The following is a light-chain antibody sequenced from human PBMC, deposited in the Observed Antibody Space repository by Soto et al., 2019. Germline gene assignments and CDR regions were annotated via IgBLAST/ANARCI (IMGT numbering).Light chain of an antibody. J-gene: IGKJ1*01. CDR3: QQYNNWPRT. CDR1: QSVSSY. Sequence: EIVLTQSPATLSLSPGERATLSCRASQSVSSYLAWYQQKPGHAPRLLIYGASTRATGIPARFSGSGSGTEFTLTISSLQSEDFAVYYCQQYNNWPRTFGQGTKVDIK. CDR2: GAS. V-gene: IGKV3-15*01.